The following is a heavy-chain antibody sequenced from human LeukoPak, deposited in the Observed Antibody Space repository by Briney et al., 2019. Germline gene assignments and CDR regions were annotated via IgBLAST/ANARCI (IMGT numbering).Heavy chain of an antibody. J-gene: IGHJ4*02. D-gene: IGHD3-3*01. Sequence: GASVKVSCKASGYTFTGYYMHWVRQAPGQGLEWMGWINPNSGGTNYAQKFQGRVTMTRDTSISTVYMELSSLRSEDTAVYYCARVRGYDFWSGFFDYWGQGTLVTVSS. CDR2: INPNSGGT. V-gene: IGHV1-2*02. CDR3: ARVRGYDFWSGFFDY. CDR1: GYTFTGYY.